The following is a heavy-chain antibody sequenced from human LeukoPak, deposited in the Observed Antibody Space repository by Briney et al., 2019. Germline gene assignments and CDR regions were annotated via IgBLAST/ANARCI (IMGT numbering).Heavy chain of an antibody. V-gene: IGHV3-15*01. J-gene: IGHJ3*02. CDR3: TTEGYSYGYHAFDI. CDR1: GGTFSTYG. CDR2: IKRKIDGETT. D-gene: IGHD5-18*01. Sequence: PGGSLSVSCAASGGTFSTYGMHWVRQAPGKGLEWVGRIKRKIDGETTDYAAPVKGRFTISRDESKNTVYLQMNSLKTEDTAVYYCTTEGYSYGYHAFDIWGQGTMVTVSS.